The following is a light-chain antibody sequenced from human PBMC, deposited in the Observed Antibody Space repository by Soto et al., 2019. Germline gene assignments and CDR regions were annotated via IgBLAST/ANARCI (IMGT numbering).Light chain of an antibody. V-gene: IGKV3-15*01. CDR3: QQYNNWPPIT. CDR2: YAS. CDR1: QSVRNN. J-gene: IGKJ5*01. Sequence: EIMMTQSPATLSVSPGVRATLSCRASQSVRNNLAWYQQKPGQAPRLLIYYASTRATGIPARFSGSGSGTEFTPTITSLQSEDFALYYCQQYNNWPPITFGQGTRLEIK.